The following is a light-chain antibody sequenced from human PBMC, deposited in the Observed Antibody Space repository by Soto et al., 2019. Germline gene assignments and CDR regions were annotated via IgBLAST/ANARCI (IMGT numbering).Light chain of an antibody. CDR3: QPSYSVPYT. Sequence: DIQMTQSPSSLSASVGDRISITCRSFQTIGNSLNWYQQKPGRAPQLLIFAASSLHSGVPPRFSGGGSGTHFTLTITTTQHADAATYYCQPSYSVPYTVGPGTK. CDR1: QTIGNS. J-gene: IGKJ2*01. CDR2: AAS. V-gene: IGKV1-39*01.